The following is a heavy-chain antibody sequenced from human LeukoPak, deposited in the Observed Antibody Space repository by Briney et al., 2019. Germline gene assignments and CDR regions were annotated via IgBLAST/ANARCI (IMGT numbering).Heavy chain of an antibody. V-gene: IGHV1-8*03. D-gene: IGHD1-26*01. J-gene: IGHJ4*02. CDR2: MNPNSGNT. Sequence: ASVTVSCKASGYTFTSYDINWVRQAPGQGLEWMGWMNPNSGNTGYAQKFQGRVTITRNTSISTAYMELSSLRSEDTAVYYCARGRVGATRVDYWGQGTLVTVSS. CDR1: GYTFTSYD. CDR3: ARGRVGATRVDY.